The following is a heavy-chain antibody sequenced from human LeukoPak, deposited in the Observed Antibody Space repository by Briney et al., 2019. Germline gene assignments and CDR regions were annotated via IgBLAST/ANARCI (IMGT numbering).Heavy chain of an antibody. J-gene: IGHJ4*02. CDR2: IYHSGST. CDR1: GYSISSGYY. Sequence: SETLSLTCTVSGYSISSGYYWGWIRQPPGKGLEWIGSIYHSGSTYYNPSLKSRVTISVDTSKNQFSLKLSSVTAADTAVYYCARFRDYYGSGSYSFDYWGQGTLVTVSS. D-gene: IGHD3-10*01. CDR3: ARFRDYYGSGSYSFDY. V-gene: IGHV4-38-2*02.